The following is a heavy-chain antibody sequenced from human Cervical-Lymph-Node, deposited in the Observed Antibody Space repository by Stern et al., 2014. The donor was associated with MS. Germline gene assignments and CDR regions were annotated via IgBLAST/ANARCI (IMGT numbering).Heavy chain of an antibody. V-gene: IGHV1-69*01. CDR3: ARGASSAAWYKHAVDV. CDR2: IIPVLGTP. CDR1: GDTFNTDA. D-gene: IGHD1-14*01. Sequence: VQLVQSGAEVQKPGSSVKVSCKASGDTFNTDAIHWVRQAPGQGPEWMGGIIPVLGTPVYAQRFKGRVSIAADESAATDYMELSSLRSDDTAVYYCARGASSAAWYKHAVDVWGQGTTVTVSS. J-gene: IGHJ6*02.